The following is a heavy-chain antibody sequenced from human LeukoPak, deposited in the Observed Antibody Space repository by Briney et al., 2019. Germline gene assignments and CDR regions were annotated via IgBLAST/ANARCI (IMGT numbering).Heavy chain of an antibody. J-gene: IGHJ4*02. CDR1: GFTFSSYA. CDR3: AKSRGESRGASNY. Sequence: GGSLRLSCAASGFTFSSYAMNWVRQAPGKGLEWVSFISGSGDTTYYADSVKGRFTIPRDSSKNTLYLQMNSLRAEDTAVYYCAKSRGESRGASNYWGQGTLATVSS. V-gene: IGHV3-23*01. CDR2: ISGSGDTT. D-gene: IGHD1-26*01.